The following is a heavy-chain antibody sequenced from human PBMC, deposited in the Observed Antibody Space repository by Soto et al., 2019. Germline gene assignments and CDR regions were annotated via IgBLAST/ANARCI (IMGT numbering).Heavy chain of an antibody. CDR3: GKEPFVTVFGLVTF. V-gene: IGHV3-23*04. J-gene: IGHJ4*02. D-gene: IGHD3-3*01. Sequence: EVQLVESGGALVQPGGSLRLSCEASGFSFRDYGMSWVRQAPGEGLQWVAGIGGSGDTTNYADSVKGRFTISRDNSKNTLYLQMNSLTAEDAAVYYCGKEPFVTVFGLVTFWGQGTLVSVSS. CDR1: GFSFRDYG. CDR2: IGGSGDTT.